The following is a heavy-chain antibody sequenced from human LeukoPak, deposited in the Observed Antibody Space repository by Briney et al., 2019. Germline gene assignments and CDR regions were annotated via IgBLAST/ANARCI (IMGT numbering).Heavy chain of an antibody. D-gene: IGHD3-22*01. CDR1: VGTFINYA. CDR2: IIPIFGTA. V-gene: IGHV1-69*01. J-gene: IGHJ4*02. CDR3: ARDYGDSSGYYYGY. Sequence: SVTVSFKSSVGTFINYAISWVRQAPGQGLEWMGGIIPIFGTANYAQKFQGRVTITADESTSTAYMELSSLRSEDMAVYYCARDYGDSSGYYYGYWGQGTLVTVSS.